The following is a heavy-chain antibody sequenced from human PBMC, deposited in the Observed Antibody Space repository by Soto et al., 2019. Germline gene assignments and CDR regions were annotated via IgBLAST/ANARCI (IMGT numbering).Heavy chain of an antibody. D-gene: IGHD3-9*01. CDR2: IIPIFGTA. CDR1: GGTFSSYA. Sequence: ASVKVSCKASGGTFSSYAISWVRQAPGQGLEWMGGIIPIFGTANYAQKFQGRVTITADKSTSTAYMELSSLRSEDTAVYYCARGRYFDWPNYYYYGMDVWGQGTTVTVSS. J-gene: IGHJ6*02. CDR3: ARGRYFDWPNYYYYGMDV. V-gene: IGHV1-69*06.